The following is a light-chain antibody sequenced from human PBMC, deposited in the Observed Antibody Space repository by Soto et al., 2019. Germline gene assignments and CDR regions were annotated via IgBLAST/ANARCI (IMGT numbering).Light chain of an antibody. V-gene: IGKV3-20*01. CDR1: HSVSSTY. CDR2: GAS. Sequence: EIVLTQSPGTLSLSPGERATLSCRTSHSVSSTYLAWYQQKPGQAPRLLIYGASNRATDIPDRFSGSGSRKDFTLTISRLEPEDFAVYYCQQVDDSVGYTFGQGTKLEIK. CDR3: QQVDDSVGYT. J-gene: IGKJ2*01.